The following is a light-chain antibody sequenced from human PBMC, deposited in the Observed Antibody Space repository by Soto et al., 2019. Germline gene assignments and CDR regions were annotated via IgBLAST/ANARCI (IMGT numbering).Light chain of an antibody. Sequence: QSALTQPASVSGSPGQSITISCTGTSSDVGSYNLVSWYQQHPGKAPKLMIYEGSKRPSGFSNRFSGSKSGNTASLTISGLQAEDEADYYCCSYAGSSTPHVVFGGGTKVTVL. CDR3: CSYAGSSTPHVV. CDR1: SSDVGSYNL. J-gene: IGLJ2*01. V-gene: IGLV2-23*01. CDR2: EGS.